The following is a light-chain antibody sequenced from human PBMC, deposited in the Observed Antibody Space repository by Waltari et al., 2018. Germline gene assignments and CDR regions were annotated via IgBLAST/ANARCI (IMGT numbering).Light chain of an antibody. CDR3: QQYNDWPRT. V-gene: IGKV3-15*01. Sequence: EIVMTQSPATLSVSPGERATLSCRASQSVHINLVWYQQKPGQAPRLLIYAASTRATGIPARFSGSGSGTEFTLTISSLQSEDFAVYYCQQYNDWPRTFGQGTKVEIK. CDR1: QSVHIN. CDR2: AAS. J-gene: IGKJ1*01.